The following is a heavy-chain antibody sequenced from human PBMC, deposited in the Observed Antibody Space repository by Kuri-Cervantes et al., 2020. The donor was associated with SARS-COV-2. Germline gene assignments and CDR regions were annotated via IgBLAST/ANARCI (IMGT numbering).Heavy chain of an antibody. CDR2: INPNSGGT. Sequence: ASVKVSCKASGYTFTGYYMHWVRQAPGQGLEWMGWINPNSGGTNYAQKFQGRVTMTRDTSISTAYMELSRLRPDDTAVYYCARPLRWLQRFDYWGQGTLVTVSS. D-gene: IGHD5-12*01. CDR1: GYTFTGYY. V-gene: IGHV1-2*02. CDR3: ARPLRWLQRFDY. J-gene: IGHJ4*02.